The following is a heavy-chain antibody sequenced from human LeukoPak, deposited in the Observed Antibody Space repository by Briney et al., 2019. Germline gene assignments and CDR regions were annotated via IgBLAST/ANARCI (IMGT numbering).Heavy chain of an antibody. CDR3: ARDYGVSRLGSYNWFDP. CDR2: IYTSGST. Sequence: SETLSLTCTVSGGSISSGSYYWSWIRQPAGKGLEWIGRIYTSGSTNYNPSLKSRVTISVDTSKNQFSLKLSSVTAADTAVYLYARDYGVSRLGSYNWFDPWDQGNLVTVTS. CDR1: GGSISSGSYY. V-gene: IGHV4-61*02. J-gene: IGHJ5*02. D-gene: IGHD3-10*01.